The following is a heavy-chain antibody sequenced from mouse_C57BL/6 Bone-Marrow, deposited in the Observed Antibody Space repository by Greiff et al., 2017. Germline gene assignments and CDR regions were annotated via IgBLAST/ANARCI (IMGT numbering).Heavy chain of an antibody. CDR1: GFNIKDDY. V-gene: IGHV14-4*01. Sequence: VQLQQSGAELVRPGASVKLSCTASGFNIKDDYIHWVKQRPEQGLEWIGWIDPEIGDTEYASKFQGPAPITSDTSSNTAYLQLSRLTSEDTAVYYCSSFDGNYFDFWGQGTPLTVAS. CDR3: SSFDGNYFDF. D-gene: IGHD2-3*01. J-gene: IGHJ2*01. CDR2: IDPEIGDT.